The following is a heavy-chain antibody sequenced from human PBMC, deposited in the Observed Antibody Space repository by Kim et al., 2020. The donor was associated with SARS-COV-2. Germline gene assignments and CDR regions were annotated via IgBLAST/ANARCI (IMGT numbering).Heavy chain of an antibody. CDR1: GGTFSSYA. CDR3: ARSRPGYFDWLSRISNYYYYGMDV. Sequence: SVKVSCKASGGTFSSYAISWVRQAPGQGLEWMGGIIPIFGTANYAQKFQGRVTITADESTSTAYMELSSLRSEDTAVYYCARSRPGYFDWLSRISNYYYYGMDVWGQGTTVTVSS. CDR2: IIPIFGTA. J-gene: IGHJ6*02. D-gene: IGHD3-9*01. V-gene: IGHV1-69*13.